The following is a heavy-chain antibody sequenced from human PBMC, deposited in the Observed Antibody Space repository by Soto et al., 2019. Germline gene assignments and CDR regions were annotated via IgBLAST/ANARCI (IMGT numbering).Heavy chain of an antibody. V-gene: IGHV4-39*01. CDR1: GGSISSSSYY. CDR2: IYYSGST. Sequence: SETLSLTCTVSGGSISSSSYYWGWIRQPPGKGLEWIGSIYYSGSTYYNPSLKSRVTISVDTSKNQFSLKLSSVTAADTAVYYCARLRGGYSSGWPPDYWGQGTLVTVSS. J-gene: IGHJ4*02. CDR3: ARLRGGYSSGWPPDY. D-gene: IGHD6-25*01.